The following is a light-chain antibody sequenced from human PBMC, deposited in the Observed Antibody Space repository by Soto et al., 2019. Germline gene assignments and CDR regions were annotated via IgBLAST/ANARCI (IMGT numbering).Light chain of an antibody. CDR3: SSYTSTSPVL. Sequence: QSALTQPASVSGSPGQSITISCTGTSNDVGGHNSVSWYQQHPGKAPKLMIYSVSNRPSGVSNRFSGSKSGNTASLTISGLQAEDEADYYCSSYTSTSPVLFGGGTKLTVL. J-gene: IGLJ2*01. V-gene: IGLV2-14*01. CDR2: SVS. CDR1: SNDVGGHNS.